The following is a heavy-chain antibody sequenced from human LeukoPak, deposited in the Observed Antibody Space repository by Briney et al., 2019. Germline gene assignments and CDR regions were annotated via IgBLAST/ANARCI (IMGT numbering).Heavy chain of an antibody. D-gene: IGHD6-13*01. J-gene: IGHJ6*02. V-gene: IGHV1-69*05. CDR1: RGTFSSYA. Sequence: ASVKVSCKASRGTFSSYAISWVRQAPGQGLEWMGGIIPIFGTANYAQKLQGRVTMTTDTSTSTAYMELRSLRSDDTAVYYCARDQYSSSWTSSCYYYGMDVWGQGTTVTVSS. CDR3: ARDQYSSSWTSSCYYYGMDV. CDR2: IIPIFGTA.